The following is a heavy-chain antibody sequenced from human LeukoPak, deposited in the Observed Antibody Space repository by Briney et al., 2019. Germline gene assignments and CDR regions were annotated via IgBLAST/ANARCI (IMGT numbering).Heavy chain of an antibody. V-gene: IGHV1-69*13. CDR1: GGTFSSYA. CDR3: AGGPYHYDSSGYYYDY. CDR2: IIPIFGTA. J-gene: IGHJ4*02. D-gene: IGHD3-22*01. Sequence: ASVKVSCKASGGTFSSYAISWVRQAPGQGLEWMGGIIPIFGTANYAQKFQGRVTITADESTSTAYMELSSLRSEDTAVYYCAGGPYHYDSSGYYYDYWGQGTLVTVSS.